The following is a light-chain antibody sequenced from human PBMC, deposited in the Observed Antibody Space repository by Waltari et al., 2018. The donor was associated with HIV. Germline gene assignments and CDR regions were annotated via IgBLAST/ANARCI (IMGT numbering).Light chain of an antibody. Sequence: AVQLTQSPSSLSTSVGDRVTITCRASQGISNALAWYQQKPEKDPKLLIYDASTLASGVPSRFSGSGSGTDFTLTISSLQPEDFATYYCQQFISYPVTFGQGTRLEIK. J-gene: IGKJ5*01. CDR2: DAS. V-gene: IGKV1-13*02. CDR1: QGISNA. CDR3: QQFISYPVT.